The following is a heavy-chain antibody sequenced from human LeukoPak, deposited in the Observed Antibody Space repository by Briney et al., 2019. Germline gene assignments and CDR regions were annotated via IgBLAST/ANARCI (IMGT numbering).Heavy chain of an antibody. CDR2: MKPNSGNT. J-gene: IGHJ4*02. V-gene: IGHV1-8*01. CDR3: ASQKGSYSSGWRPYDY. CDR1: GYTFTRYD. Sequence: ASVKDSCKASGYTFTRYDINWVRQATGQGLEWMGWMKPNSGNTGYAQKFQGRVTMTRNTSISTAYMELSSLRSEDTAVYYCASQKGSYSSGWRPYDYWGQGTLVTVSS. D-gene: IGHD6-19*01.